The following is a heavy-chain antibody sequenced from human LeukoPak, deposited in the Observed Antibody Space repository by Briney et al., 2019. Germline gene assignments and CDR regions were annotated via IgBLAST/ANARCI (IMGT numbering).Heavy chain of an antibody. V-gene: IGHV1-46*01. CDR3: ARDSVGCSSTSCYPGGWFDP. Sequence: GASVKVSCKASGYTFTSYYMHWVRQAPGQGLEWMGIINPSGGSTSYAQKFQGRATMTRDTSTSTVYMELSSLRSEDTAVYYCARDSVGCSSTSCYPGGWFDPWGQGTLVTVSS. CDR1: GYTFTSYY. J-gene: IGHJ5*02. D-gene: IGHD2-2*01. CDR2: INPSGGST.